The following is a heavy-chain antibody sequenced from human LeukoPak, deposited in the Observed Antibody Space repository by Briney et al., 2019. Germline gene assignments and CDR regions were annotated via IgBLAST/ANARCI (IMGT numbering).Heavy chain of an antibody. D-gene: IGHD3-3*01. J-gene: IGHJ6*04. V-gene: IGHV4-59*01. Sequence: PSETLSLTCTVSGGSISSYYWSWIRQPPGKGLEWIGYIYYSGSTNYNPSLESRVTISVDTSKNQFSLKLSSVTTADTAVYYCARSYDFWSGKDVWGKGTTVTVSS. CDR2: IYYSGST. CDR3: ARSYDFWSGKDV. CDR1: GGSISSYY.